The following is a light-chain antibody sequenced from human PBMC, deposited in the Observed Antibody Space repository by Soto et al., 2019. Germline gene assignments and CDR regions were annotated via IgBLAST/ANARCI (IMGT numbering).Light chain of an antibody. Sequence: QSALTQPASVSGSPGRSVTISCTGTSSDVGDFNYVSWYQHLPGRAPKLIIYDVTNRPSGISYRFSASKSGRTASLTISGLQAEDEADYCCSSYSGSTAHVVFGGGTKLTVL. CDR1: SSDVGDFNY. CDR2: DVT. V-gene: IGLV2-14*03. J-gene: IGLJ2*01. CDR3: SSYSGSTAHVV.